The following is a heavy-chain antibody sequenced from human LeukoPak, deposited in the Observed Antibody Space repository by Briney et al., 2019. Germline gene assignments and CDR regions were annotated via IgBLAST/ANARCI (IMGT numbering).Heavy chain of an antibody. CDR1: GYTFTGYY. CDR3: ARGLTYSSGWYSDY. CDR2: INPNSGGT. V-gene: IGHV1-2*02. D-gene: IGHD6-19*01. J-gene: IGHJ4*02. Sequence: ASVKVSCKASGYTFTGYYMHWVRQAPGQGLEWMGWINPNSGGTNYAQKFQGRVTMTRDTSISTAYMELSRLRSDDTAVYYCARGLTYSSGWYSDYWGQGTLVTVSS.